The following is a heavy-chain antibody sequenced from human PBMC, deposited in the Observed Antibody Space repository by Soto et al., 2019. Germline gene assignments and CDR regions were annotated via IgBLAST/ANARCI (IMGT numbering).Heavy chain of an antibody. CDR1: GYSFTSYW. V-gene: IGHV5-51*01. CDR3: ARFQYYYDSSGSYFDY. CDR2: IYPGDSDT. Sequence: PGESLQISCKGSGYSFTSYWIGCVRQMPGKGLEWIGIIYPGDSDTRYSPSFQGQVTISADKSISTAYLQWSSLKASDTAMYYCARFQYYYDSSGSYFDYWGQGTLVTVSS. J-gene: IGHJ4*02. D-gene: IGHD3-22*01.